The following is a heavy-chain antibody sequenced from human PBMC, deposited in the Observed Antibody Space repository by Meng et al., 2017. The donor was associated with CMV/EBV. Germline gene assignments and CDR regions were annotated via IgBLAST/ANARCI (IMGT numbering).Heavy chain of an antibody. CDR2: IAYDGSNK. Sequence: GGSLRLSCAASGFTFSSYAMHWVRQAPGKGLEWVAVIAYDGSNKYYADSVKGRFTISRDNSKNTLYLQMNSLRAEDTAVYYCARCLRGPVCISTSCYSVFDYWGQGTLVTVSS. V-gene: IGHV3-30*04. D-gene: IGHD2-2*01. CDR1: GFTFSSYA. CDR3: ARCLRGPVCISTSCYSVFDY. J-gene: IGHJ4*02.